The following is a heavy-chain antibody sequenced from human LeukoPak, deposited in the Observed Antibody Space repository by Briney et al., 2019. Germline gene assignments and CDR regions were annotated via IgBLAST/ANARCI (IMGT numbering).Heavy chain of an antibody. CDR3: AKSSTAFFDY. D-gene: IGHD6-6*01. CDR1: GFSFSSFS. V-gene: IGHV3-48*01. CDR2: ISSSGPTI. J-gene: IGHJ4*02. Sequence: GGSLRLSCAASGFSFSSFSMNWVRQAPGKGLEWISYISSSGPTIYYADSVKGRFTISRDNSKNTLYLQMNSLRAEDTAVYYCAKSSTAFFDYWGQGTLVTVSS.